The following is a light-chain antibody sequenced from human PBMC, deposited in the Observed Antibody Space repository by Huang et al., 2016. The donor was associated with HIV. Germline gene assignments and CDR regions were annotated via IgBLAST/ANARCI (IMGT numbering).Light chain of an antibody. CDR3: QQLNSYPEGFT. CDR2: AES. Sequence: IQLTQSPSSLSASVGDRVTITCRASQVISSYLAWYQQKPGKAPKLLIYAESTLQSGVPSRFSGSGSGTEFTLTISSLQPEDFATYYCQQLNSYPEGFTFGPGTKVDIK. V-gene: IGKV1-9*01. J-gene: IGKJ3*01. CDR1: QVISSY.